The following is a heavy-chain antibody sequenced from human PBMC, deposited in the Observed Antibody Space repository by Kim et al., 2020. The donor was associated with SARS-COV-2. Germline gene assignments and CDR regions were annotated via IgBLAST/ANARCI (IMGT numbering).Heavy chain of an antibody. J-gene: IGHJ4*02. V-gene: IGHV4-34*01. CDR2: INHSGST. Sequence: SETLSLTCAVYGGSFSGYYWSWIRQPPGKGLEWIGEINHSGSTNYNPSLKSRVTISVDTSKNQFSLKLSSVTAADTAVYYCARASPGYYYGSGRFPTDDYWGQGTLVTVSS. CDR1: GGSFSGYY. D-gene: IGHD3-10*01. CDR3: ARASPGYYYGSGRFPTDDY.